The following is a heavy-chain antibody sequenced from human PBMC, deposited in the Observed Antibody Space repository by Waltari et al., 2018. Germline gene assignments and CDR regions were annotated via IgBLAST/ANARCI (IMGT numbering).Heavy chain of an antibody. V-gene: IGHV4-39*07. D-gene: IGHD5-12*01. Sequence: QLQSQESGPGLVKPSETRSLPCTVYRTSIRTTNYYVGWVRQPPGKGLEWIGSFYKSGTTYYNPSLKSRVTISVDTSNNQFSLKLNSVTAADTAVYYCVRGYPDIVATISDYWGQGTLVIVSS. CDR2: FYKSGTT. CDR3: VRGYPDIVATISDY. J-gene: IGHJ4*02. CDR1: RTSIRTTNYY.